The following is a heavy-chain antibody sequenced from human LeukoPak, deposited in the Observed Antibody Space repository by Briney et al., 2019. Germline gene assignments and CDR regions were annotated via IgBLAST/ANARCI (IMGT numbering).Heavy chain of an antibody. V-gene: IGHV3-21*01. CDR1: GFTFSSYS. CDR2: ISSSSSYI. D-gene: IGHD3-22*01. CDR3: ARYYYDSSGYYSEGFDY. Sequence: GGSLRLSCAASGFTFSSYSMNWVRQAPGKGLEWVSSISSSSSYIYYADSVKGRFTISRDNAKNSLYLQMNSLRAEDTAVYYCARYYYDSSGYYSEGFDYWGRGTLVTVSS. J-gene: IGHJ4*02.